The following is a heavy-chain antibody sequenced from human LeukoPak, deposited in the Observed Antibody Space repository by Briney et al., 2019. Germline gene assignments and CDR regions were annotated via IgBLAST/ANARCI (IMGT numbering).Heavy chain of an antibody. CDR2: INHSGST. V-gene: IGHV4-34*01. CDR1: GGSFSGYY. J-gene: IGHJ5*02. CDR3: ARGRGLSGRFDP. Sequence: PSETLSLTCAVYGGSFSGYYWSWIRQPPGKGLEWIGEINHSGSTNYNPSLESRVTISVDTSKNQFSLKLSSVTAADTAVYYCARGRGLSGRFDPWGQGTLVTVSS. D-gene: IGHD6-25*01.